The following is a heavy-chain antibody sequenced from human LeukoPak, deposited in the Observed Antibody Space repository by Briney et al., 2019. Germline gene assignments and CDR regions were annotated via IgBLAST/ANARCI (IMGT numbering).Heavy chain of an antibody. CDR1: GFTFSSYW. CDR3: ARAPYSSGWTTLYYYYYMDV. CDR2: IKQGGSEK. D-gene: IGHD6-19*01. V-gene: IGHV3-7*01. Sequence: GGSLRLSCAASGFTFSSYWMSWVRQAPGKGLEWVANIKQGGSEKYYVDSVKGRFTISRDNAKNSLYLQMNSLRAEDTAVYYCARAPYSSGWTTLYYYYYMDVWGKGTTVTVSS. J-gene: IGHJ6*03.